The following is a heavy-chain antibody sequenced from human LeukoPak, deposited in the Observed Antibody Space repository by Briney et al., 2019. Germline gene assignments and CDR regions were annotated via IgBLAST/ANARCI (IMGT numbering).Heavy chain of an antibody. J-gene: IGHJ6*03. V-gene: IGHV5-51*01. D-gene: IGHD1-26*01. Sequence: GESLKISCKGPGYSFTSYWIGWVRQMPGKGLEWMGIIYPGDSDTRYSTSFQGQVTISADKSISTAYLQWSSLKASDTAMYYCARHPSNSGSYYNPYYYYMDVWGKGTTVTVSS. CDR3: ARHPSNSGSYYNPYYYYMDV. CDR1: GYSFTSYW. CDR2: IYPGDSDT.